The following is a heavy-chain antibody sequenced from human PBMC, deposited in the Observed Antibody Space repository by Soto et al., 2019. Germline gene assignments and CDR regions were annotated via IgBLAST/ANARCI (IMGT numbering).Heavy chain of an antibody. CDR3: VMVDNYVTPTPQDV. J-gene: IGHJ6*02. CDR1: GYIFVNYG. Sequence: QVQLVQTGDEVKKPGASVKVSCKASGYIFVNYGIARDRQAPGQGLEWMGWISPYTGNTHSATKVQGRLTMNTDTSTSTAYMDLGRLTSDDTAVYYCVMVDNYVTPTPQDVWGQGTTVTVSS. D-gene: IGHD3-16*01. V-gene: IGHV1-18*01. CDR2: ISPYTGNT.